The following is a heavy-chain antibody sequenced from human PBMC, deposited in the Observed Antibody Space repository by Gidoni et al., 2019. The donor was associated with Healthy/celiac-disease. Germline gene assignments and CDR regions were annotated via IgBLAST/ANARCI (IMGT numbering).Heavy chain of an antibody. D-gene: IGHD6-13*01. CDR2: ISWNSGSI. J-gene: IGHJ3*02. Sequence: EVQLVESGGGLVQPGRSLRLSCAASGFTFADYAMHWVRQAPGKGLEWVSGISWNSGSIGYADSVKGRFTISRDNAKNSLYLQMNSLRAEDTALYYCAKIRLSSSYDDAFDIWGQGTMVTVSS. CDR3: AKIRLSSSYDDAFDI. V-gene: IGHV3-9*01. CDR1: GFTFADYA.